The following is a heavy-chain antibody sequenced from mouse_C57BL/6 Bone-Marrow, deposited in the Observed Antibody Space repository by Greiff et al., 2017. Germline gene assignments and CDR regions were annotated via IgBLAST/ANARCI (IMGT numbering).Heavy chain of an antibody. Sequence: VQLKESGAELVRPGASVKLSCTASGFNIKDDYMHWVKQRPEQGLEWIGWIDPENGDTEYASKFQGTATITADTSSNKAYLQLSSLTSEDTAVYYCTTGYGYGFAYWGQGTLVTVSA. J-gene: IGHJ3*01. V-gene: IGHV14-4*01. CDR1: GFNIKDDY. CDR2: IDPENGDT. D-gene: IGHD2-2*01. CDR3: TTGYGYGFAY.